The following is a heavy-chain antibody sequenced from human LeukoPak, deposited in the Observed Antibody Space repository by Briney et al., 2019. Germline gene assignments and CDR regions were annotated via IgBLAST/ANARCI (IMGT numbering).Heavy chain of an antibody. CDR3: AKALTCSSTSCYYYYYMDV. CDR1: GFTFSSYS. D-gene: IGHD2-2*01. V-gene: IGHV3-23*01. Sequence: GGSLRLSCAASGFTFSSYSMNWVRQAPGKGLEWVSAISGGGGSAYYADSVKGRFTISRDNSKNTLYLQMNSLRAEDTAVYYCAKALTCSSTSCYYYYYMDVWGKGTTVTVSS. CDR2: ISGGGGSA. J-gene: IGHJ6*03.